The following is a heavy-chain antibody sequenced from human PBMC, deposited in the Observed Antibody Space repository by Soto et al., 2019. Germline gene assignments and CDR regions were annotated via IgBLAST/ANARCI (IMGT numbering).Heavy chain of an antibody. CDR2: ISANNGNT. Sequence: ASVKVSCKASGYSFTGYSMHWVRQAPGQGLEWMGWISANNGNTNYAQKLQGRVTMTTDTSTSTAYMELRSLRSGDTAVYYCARSSAPYDEVYYFDYWGQGTQVTVSS. V-gene: IGHV1-18*04. D-gene: IGHD5-12*01. CDR1: GYSFTGYS. J-gene: IGHJ4*02. CDR3: ARSSAPYDEVYYFDY.